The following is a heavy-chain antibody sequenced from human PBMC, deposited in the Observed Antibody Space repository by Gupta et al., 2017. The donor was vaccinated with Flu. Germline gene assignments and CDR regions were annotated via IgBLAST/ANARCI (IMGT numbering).Heavy chain of an antibody. CDR3: VLGSSQDGTLDIDN. CDR2: INCAGQE. CDR1: GVCLTTSGAG. J-gene: IGHJ4*02. V-gene: IGHV2-5*02. D-gene: IGHD5-24*01. Sequence: QITLKESGHTLVKRPQNHTLTCSLSGVCLTTSGAGVGWIRQPPGKALEWLALINCAGQERYSPSLNSSRNITNVVSKNHLVLTMTNIDPWDTATYYGVLGSSQDGTLDIDNWGQGTLVTVSS.